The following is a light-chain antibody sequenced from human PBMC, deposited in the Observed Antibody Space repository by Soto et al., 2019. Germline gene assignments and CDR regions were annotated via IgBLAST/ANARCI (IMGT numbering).Light chain of an antibody. CDR3: QQYNGYPWT. CDR1: QSVSSW. Sequence: DIQMTQSPSTLSASVGDRVSISCRASQSVSSWLAWYQHKPGKAPKLLIYDASNLESGVPFRFSGSGSGTEFFITIDSLQPEDFATYYCQQYNGYPWTFGQGTKVEIK. CDR2: DAS. V-gene: IGKV1-5*01. J-gene: IGKJ1*01.